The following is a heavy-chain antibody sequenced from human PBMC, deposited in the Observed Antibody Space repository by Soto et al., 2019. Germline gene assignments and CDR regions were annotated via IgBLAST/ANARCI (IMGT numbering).Heavy chain of an antibody. CDR2: IHYSRRT. CDR3: ARLYYDSSDYYYFDY. V-gene: IGHV4-59*01. D-gene: IGHD3-22*01. J-gene: IGHJ4*02. Sequence: SETLSLTCTVSGGSISRYYWSWIRQSPGKGLEWIGYIHYSRRTNYNPSLKSRDNISLDTSNNQFSQKLSSVTVADTAVYFCARLYYDSSDYYYFDYWGQGTLVTVS. CDR1: GGSISRYY.